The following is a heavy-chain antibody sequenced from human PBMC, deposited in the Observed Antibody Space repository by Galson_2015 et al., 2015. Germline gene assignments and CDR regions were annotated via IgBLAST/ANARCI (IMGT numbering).Heavy chain of an antibody. CDR1: GGSFSVYY. V-gene: IGHV4-34*01. D-gene: IGHD5-24*01. CDR3: ARFHAETATLD. CDR2: MRPWGST. Sequence: SETLSLTCAVRGGSFSVYYCSWIRQPPGKGLEWIGEMRPWGSTNYNPSLKSRVTISLDTSKRQFSLKVNSVTAADTAVYYCARFHAETATLDWGQGTLVTVSS. J-gene: IGHJ4*02.